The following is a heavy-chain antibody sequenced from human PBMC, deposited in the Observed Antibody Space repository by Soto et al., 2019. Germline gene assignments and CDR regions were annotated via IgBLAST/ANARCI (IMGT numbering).Heavy chain of an antibody. J-gene: IGHJ4*02. CDR2: IIPILGIA. CDR1: GGTFSSYT. CDR3: AREGIAVAGTADY. Sequence: QVQLVQSGAAVKKPGSSVKVSCKASGGTFSSYTISWVRQAPGQGLEWMGRIIPILGIANYAQKFQGRVTITADKSTSTAYMELSSLRSEDTAVYYCAREGIAVAGTADYWGQGTLVTVSS. V-gene: IGHV1-69*08. D-gene: IGHD6-19*01.